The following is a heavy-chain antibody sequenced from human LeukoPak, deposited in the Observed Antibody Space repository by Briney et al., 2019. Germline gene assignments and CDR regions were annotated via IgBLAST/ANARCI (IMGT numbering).Heavy chain of an antibody. D-gene: IGHD3-10*01. Sequence: GGSLRLSCAASGLLFSRYWMSWVRQAPGKGLEWVANIKEDGSEKYYAESMKGRFTISRDNVKNSLYLQINSLRAEDTAVYYCAKDSYYYGSGRSSAFDIWGQGTMVTVSS. CDR3: AKDSYYYGSGRSSAFDI. CDR1: GLLFSRYW. J-gene: IGHJ3*02. CDR2: IKEDGSEK. V-gene: IGHV3-7*01.